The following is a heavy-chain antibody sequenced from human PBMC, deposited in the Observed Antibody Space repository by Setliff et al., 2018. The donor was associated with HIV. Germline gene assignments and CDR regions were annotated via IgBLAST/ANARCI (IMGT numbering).Heavy chain of an antibody. V-gene: IGHV5-51*01. J-gene: IGHJ1*01. D-gene: IGHD4-17*01. Sequence: GESLKISCKASGYSFTIYWIGWVRQMPGKGLEGMGVIYPGDSDTRYSPSFQGQVTISADKSITTAYVQWSSLKASDTAMYYCAIWTRAETSENFQHWGQGTLVTVSS. CDR2: IYPGDSDT. CDR1: GYSFTIYW. CDR3: AIWTRAETSENFQH.